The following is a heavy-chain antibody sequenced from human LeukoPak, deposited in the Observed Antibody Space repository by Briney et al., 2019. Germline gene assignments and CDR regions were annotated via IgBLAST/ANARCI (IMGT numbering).Heavy chain of an antibody. CDR2: IYTSGST. V-gene: IGHV4-61*02. CDR1: GGSISSRSYC. D-gene: IGHD5-18*01. CDR3: ATLGYSYGTDY. J-gene: IGHJ4*02. Sequence: SETLSLTCTVSGGSISSRSYCWTWIRQPAGKGLEWIGRIYTSGSTNYNPSLKSRVTISVDTSKNQFPLKLSSVTAADTAVYYCATLGYSYGTDYWGQGTLVTVSS.